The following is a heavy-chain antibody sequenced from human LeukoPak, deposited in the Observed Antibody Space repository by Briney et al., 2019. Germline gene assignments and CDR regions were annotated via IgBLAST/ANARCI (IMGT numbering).Heavy chain of an antibody. Sequence: GGSLRLSCAASGFTFSDHYMSWIRQAPGKGLEWVSYISSSSSYTNSADSVKGRFTISRDNAKNSLYLQMNSLRVEDTAIYYCARDPRGQVTVVAGQRYYHYGMDVWGQGTTVTVSS. CDR3: ARDPRGQVTVVAGQRYYHYGMDV. CDR1: GFTFSDHY. J-gene: IGHJ6*02. CDR2: ISSSSSYT. V-gene: IGHV3-11*06. D-gene: IGHD3/OR15-3a*01.